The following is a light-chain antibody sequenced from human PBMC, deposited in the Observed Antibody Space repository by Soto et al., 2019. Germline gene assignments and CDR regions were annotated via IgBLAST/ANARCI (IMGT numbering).Light chain of an antibody. CDR3: QQVYDFPHT. V-gene: IGKV1-39*01. CDR2: GAS. J-gene: IGKJ2*01. CDR1: QTINNY. Sequence: DIQMTQPPSSLSASLGDRVTITCRTSQTINNYLNWYRQKPGKVPEVLIYGASSLQRGVSSRFTGSASRTYFTLTISSLQPEDFATYYCQQVYDFPHTFGQGTKVEV.